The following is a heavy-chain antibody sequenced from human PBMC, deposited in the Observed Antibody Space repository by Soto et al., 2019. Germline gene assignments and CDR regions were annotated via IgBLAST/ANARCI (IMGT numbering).Heavy chain of an antibody. CDR3: AGREFASSSFHCYYYAVDV. D-gene: IGHD6-6*01. CDR2: INHSGST. CDR1: GGSFSDYF. V-gene: IGHV4-34*01. Sequence: PSETLSLTCAVYGGSFSDYFWTWIRQPPGKGLEWIGEINHSGSTNFNPSLKSRVAISADTSRNQFSLRVTSVTAADTAVYYCAGREFASSSFHCYYYAVDVWGQGTTVTAP. J-gene: IGHJ6*02.